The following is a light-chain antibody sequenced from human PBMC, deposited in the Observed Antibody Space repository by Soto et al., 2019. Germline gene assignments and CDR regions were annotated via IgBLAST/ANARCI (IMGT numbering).Light chain of an antibody. V-gene: IGLV2-14*01. CDR3: SSYTSSTTYV. Sequence: QSALTQPASVSGSPGQSITISCTGTSSDVGGYNYVSWYQQYPGKAPKLIVYEVNNRPSGVSGRFSGSKSGNTASLTISGLLADDEAEYYCSSYTSSTTYVFGTGTKLTVL. CDR2: EVN. CDR1: SSDVGGYNY. J-gene: IGLJ1*01.